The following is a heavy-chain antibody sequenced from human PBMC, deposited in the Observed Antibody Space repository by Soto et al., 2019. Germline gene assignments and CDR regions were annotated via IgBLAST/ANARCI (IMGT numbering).Heavy chain of an antibody. D-gene: IGHD3-22*01. V-gene: IGHV3-21*01. J-gene: IGHJ4*02. CDR1: GFTFSRYS. CDR2: MTSSGNSI. Sequence: GGSLRLSCAASGFTFSRYSTNWVRQAPGKGLEWVSSMTSSGNSIYYGDSVKGRFTISRDNAKNSLYLEMNSLRAEDTAVYYCSRDYYYDSSGYSPLDYWGQQTLVIVSS. CDR3: SRDYYYDSSGYSPLDY.